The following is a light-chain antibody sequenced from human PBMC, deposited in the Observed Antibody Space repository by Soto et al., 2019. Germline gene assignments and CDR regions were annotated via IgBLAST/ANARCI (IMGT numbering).Light chain of an antibody. Sequence: DIQMTQSPSSLSASVGDRVTITCRASQSIVTYLNWYLQKPGKAPKLMIYAASNLQSGVPSRFSGSGSGTDFTLTISSLQTADFATYFCQQSYSTPPWTFGQGTKVDIK. CDR1: QSIVTY. V-gene: IGKV1-39*01. CDR3: QQSYSTPPWT. CDR2: AAS. J-gene: IGKJ1*01.